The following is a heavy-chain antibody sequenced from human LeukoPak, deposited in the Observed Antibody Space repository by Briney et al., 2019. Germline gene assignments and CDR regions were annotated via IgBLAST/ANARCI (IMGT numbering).Heavy chain of an antibody. CDR2: ISGSGGST. CDR1: GFTFSGYA. Sequence: GGSLILSCAASGFTFSGYAMSWVRQAPGKGLEWVSTISGSGGSTYYADSVKGRVTISRDNSKNTLYLQMNSLRAEDTAVYYCAKARLRNDAFDIWGQGTRVTVSS. D-gene: IGHD4-17*01. CDR3: AKARLRNDAFDI. J-gene: IGHJ3*02. V-gene: IGHV3-23*01.